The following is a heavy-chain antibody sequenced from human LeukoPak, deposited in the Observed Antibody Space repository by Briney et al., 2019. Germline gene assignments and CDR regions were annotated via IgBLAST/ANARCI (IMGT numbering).Heavy chain of an antibody. D-gene: IGHD1-14*01. Sequence: GGSLRLSCAASGFTVSSNYMSWVRQAPGKGLEWVSVIYSGGSTYYADSVKGRFTISRDNPKNTLYLQMNSLRAEDTAVYYCARVRAEIFRRYYFDCWGQGTLVTVSS. CDR1: GFTVSSNY. J-gene: IGHJ4*02. CDR3: ARVRAEIFRRYYFDC. CDR2: IYSGGST. V-gene: IGHV3-53*01.